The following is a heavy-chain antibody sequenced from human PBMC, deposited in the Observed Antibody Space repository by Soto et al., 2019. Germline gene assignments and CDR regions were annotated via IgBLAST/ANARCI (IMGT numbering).Heavy chain of an antibody. J-gene: IGHJ4*02. CDR2: ISGSGGST. V-gene: IGHV3-23*01. CDR1: GFTFSIYA. D-gene: IGHD6-19*01. Sequence: GGSLRLSCAASGFTFSIYAMSWFRQAPGKGLEWVSAISGSGGSTYYADSVKGRFTISRDNSKNTLYPQMNSLRAEDTAVYYCAKDRSSGWYYFDYWGQGTLVTVSS. CDR3: AKDRSSGWYYFDY.